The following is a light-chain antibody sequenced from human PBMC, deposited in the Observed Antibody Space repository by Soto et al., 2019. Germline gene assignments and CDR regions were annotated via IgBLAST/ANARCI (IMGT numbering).Light chain of an antibody. Sequence: IVMTQSPATLSVSPGERATLSCRASQSVATNLAWYQQKPGQAPRLLIHSASTRATGVPARFSGSGSGTKFPLPISRLQSEDFAVYLCQPPYYWASFGQGTHLEIK. V-gene: IGKV3-15*01. CDR3: QPPYYWAS. CDR2: SAS. CDR1: QSVATN. J-gene: IGKJ2*01.